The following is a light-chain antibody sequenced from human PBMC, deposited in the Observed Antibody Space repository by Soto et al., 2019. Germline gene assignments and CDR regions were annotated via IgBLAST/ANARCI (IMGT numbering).Light chain of an antibody. Sequence: QSVLTQSPSASGTPVQRVTISCSGSSSNIGSNPVHWYQQVPGSAPKLLIHNNYQRPAGVPDRFSGSESGTSASLAISGLQSEDEADYYCASWDDSLSGVLFAGGTKLTVL. CDR1: SSNIGSNP. CDR2: NNY. V-gene: IGLV1-44*01. J-gene: IGLJ2*01. CDR3: ASWDDSLSGVL.